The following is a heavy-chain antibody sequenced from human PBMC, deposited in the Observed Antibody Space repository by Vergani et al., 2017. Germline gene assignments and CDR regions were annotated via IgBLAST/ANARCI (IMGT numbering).Heavy chain of an antibody. J-gene: IGHJ6*02. CDR3: AKDRRLLRFLEWLLDV. Sequence: QVQLVEYGGGVVQPGRSLRLSCAASGFTFSSYGMHWVRQDPGKGLEGVAVISYDGSNKYYADSLKGRFTISRDNSKNTLYLQMNSLRAEDTAVYYCAKDRRLLRFLEWLLDVWGQGTTVTVSS. CDR2: ISYDGSNK. CDR1: GFTFSSYG. V-gene: IGHV3-30*18. D-gene: IGHD3-3*01.